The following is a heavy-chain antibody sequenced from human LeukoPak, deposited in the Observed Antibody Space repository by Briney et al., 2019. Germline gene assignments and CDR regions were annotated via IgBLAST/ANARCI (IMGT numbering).Heavy chain of an antibody. CDR1: GGSISSSSYY. Sequence: SETLSLTCTVSGGSISSSSYYWSWIRQHPGKGLEWIGYIYYSGSTYYNPSLKSRVTISVDTSKNQFSLKLSSVTAADTAVYYCALNYYDSSFENYYYGMDVWGQGTTVTVSS. D-gene: IGHD3-22*01. J-gene: IGHJ6*02. CDR3: ALNYYDSSFENYYYGMDV. CDR2: IYYSGST. V-gene: IGHV4-31*03.